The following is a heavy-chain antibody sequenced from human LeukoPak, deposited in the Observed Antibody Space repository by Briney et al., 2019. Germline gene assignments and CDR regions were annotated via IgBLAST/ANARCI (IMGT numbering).Heavy chain of an antibody. CDR2: IIPIFGTA. D-gene: IGHD5-18*01. CDR1: GGTFSSYA. Sequence: ASVKVSRKASGGTFSSYAISWVRQAPGQGLEWMGGIIPIFGTANYAQKFQGRVTITADKSTSTAYMELSSLRSEDTAVYYCARVPGDTAMVKNYYYYYYYMDVWGKGTTVTVSS. CDR3: ARVPGDTAMVKNYYYYYYYMDV. J-gene: IGHJ6*03. V-gene: IGHV1-69*06.